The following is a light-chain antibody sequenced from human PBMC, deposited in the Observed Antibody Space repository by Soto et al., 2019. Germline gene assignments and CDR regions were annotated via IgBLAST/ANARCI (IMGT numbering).Light chain of an antibody. CDR3: QQYNNWPPWT. V-gene: IGKV3-15*01. CDR1: QSVSSN. J-gene: IGKJ1*01. CDR2: GAS. Sequence: EIVMTQSPATLSVSPGERTTISCRASQSVSSNLAWYQQKPGQAPRLLIYGASTRATGIPARFSGSGSGTEFTHTISSLPSEDFAVYYCQQYNNWPPWTFGQGTKVEIK.